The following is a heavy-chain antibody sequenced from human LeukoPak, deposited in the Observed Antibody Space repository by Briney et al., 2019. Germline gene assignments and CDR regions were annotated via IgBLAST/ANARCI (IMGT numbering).Heavy chain of an antibody. D-gene: IGHD3-10*01. CDR3: AKDLAAMLLWFGELDY. CDR2: ISYDGSNK. CDR1: GFTFSSYG. J-gene: IGHJ4*02. V-gene: IGHV3-30*18. Sequence: GGSLRLSCAPSGFTFSSYGMHWVRQAPDKGLEWVAVISYDGSNKYYADSVRGRFTISRDNSKNTLYLQMNSLRAEDTAVYYCAKDLAAMLLWFGELDYWGQGTLVTVSS.